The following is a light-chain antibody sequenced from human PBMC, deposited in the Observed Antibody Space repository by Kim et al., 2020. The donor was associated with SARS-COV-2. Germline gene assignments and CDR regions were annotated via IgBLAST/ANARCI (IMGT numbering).Light chain of an antibody. Sequence: SYELTQPRSESVAPGQTATITCSGNNLGDKNAYWYQKKAGQSPVLVIYQHTNRPSGISQRFSGSSSGNTATLTISRAQTRDEADYYCQAWDNNAYVFGGGTQLTVL. J-gene: IGLJ3*02. CDR2: QHT. CDR3: QAWDNNAYV. CDR1: NLGDKN. V-gene: IGLV3-1*01.